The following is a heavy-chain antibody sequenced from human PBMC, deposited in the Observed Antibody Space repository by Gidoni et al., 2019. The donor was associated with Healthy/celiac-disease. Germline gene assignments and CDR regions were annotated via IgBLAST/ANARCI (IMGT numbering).Heavy chain of an antibody. CDR2: IIPIFGTA. V-gene: IGHV1-69*06. CDR3: AQRAPLGADDI. J-gene: IGHJ3*02. Sequence: QVQLVQSGAAVKKPGSSVKVSCKASGGTFSSYAISWVRQAPGQGLEWRGGIIPIFGTANYEQKFQGRVTITADKSTSTAYMELSSLRSEDTAVYYCAQRAPLGADDIWGQGTMVTVSS. D-gene: IGHD1-1*01. CDR1: GGTFSSYA.